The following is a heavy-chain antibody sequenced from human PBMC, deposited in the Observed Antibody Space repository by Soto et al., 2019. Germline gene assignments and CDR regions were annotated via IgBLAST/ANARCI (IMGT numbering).Heavy chain of an antibody. CDR1: GGSINSGDYY. CDR2: IYYSGST. Sequence: QVQLQESGTGLVKPSQTLSLTCTVSGGSINSGDYYWSWIRQSPGKGLEWIGYIYYSGSTYYNPSLKSRVTISVDTSKNQFSLKLSSVTAADTAVYYCARVRVGPSYYYDGMDVWGQGTTVTVSS. CDR3: ARVRVGPSYYYDGMDV. J-gene: IGHJ6*02. D-gene: IGHD2-15*01. V-gene: IGHV4-30-4*01.